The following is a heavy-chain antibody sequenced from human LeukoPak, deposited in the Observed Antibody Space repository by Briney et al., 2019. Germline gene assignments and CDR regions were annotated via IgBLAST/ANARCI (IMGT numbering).Heavy chain of an antibody. CDR1: GGSISSSSYY. J-gene: IGHJ4*02. CDR3: ARGLGATTALASDY. CDR2: FYYSGST. D-gene: IGHD1-26*01. Sequence: SETLPLTCTVSGGSISSSSYYWGWIRQPPGKGLEWIGSFYYSGSTYYYPSLKSRVTISVDTSKNQFSLKLTSVTAADTAVYYCARGLGATTALASDYWGQGTLVTVSS. V-gene: IGHV4-39*01.